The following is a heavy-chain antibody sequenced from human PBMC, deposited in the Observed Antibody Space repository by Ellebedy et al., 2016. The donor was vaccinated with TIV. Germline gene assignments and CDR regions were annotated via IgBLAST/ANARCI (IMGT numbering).Heavy chain of an antibody. CDR1: GGSISSSNW. CDR3: ARVLSYGDYHY. Sequence: MPSETLSLTCAVSGGSISSSNWWSWVRQPPGKGLEWIVEIYHSGSTNYNPSLKSRVTISVDKSKNQFSLKLSSLPAAETAVYYCARVLSYGDYHYWGQGTLVTVSS. J-gene: IGHJ4*02. D-gene: IGHD4-17*01. V-gene: IGHV4-4*02. CDR2: IYHSGST.